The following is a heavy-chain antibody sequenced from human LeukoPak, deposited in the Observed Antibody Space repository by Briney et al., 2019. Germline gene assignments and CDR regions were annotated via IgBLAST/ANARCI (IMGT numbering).Heavy chain of an antibody. V-gene: IGHV3-30*02. CDR3: ARSAAAAIDY. CDR2: IRYDGSNK. D-gene: IGHD6-13*01. Sequence: GGSLRLSCAASGFTFSSYGMHWVRQAPGKGLEWVAFIRYDGSNKYYADSVKGRFTISRDNSKNTPYLQMNSLRAEDTAVYYCARSAAAAIDYWGQGTLVTVSS. J-gene: IGHJ4*02. CDR1: GFTFSSYG.